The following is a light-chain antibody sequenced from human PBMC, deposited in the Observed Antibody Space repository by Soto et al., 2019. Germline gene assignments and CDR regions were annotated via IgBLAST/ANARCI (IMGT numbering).Light chain of an antibody. V-gene: IGKV1-39*01. CDR1: QSINNY. CDR3: QQSLTMPLT. Sequence: DIQMTQSPASLSVSVGDRVTITCRASQSINNYLNWYQQKPGQAPKLVIRSASTLQRGVPSRFSGSGSRTDFTLTITNLQPDDIATYYCQQSLTMPLTFGHGTRLHIK. J-gene: IGKJ5*01. CDR2: SAS.